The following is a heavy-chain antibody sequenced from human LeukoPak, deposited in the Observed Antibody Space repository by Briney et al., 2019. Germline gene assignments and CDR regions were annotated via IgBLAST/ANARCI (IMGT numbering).Heavy chain of an antibody. Sequence: SVKVSCKASGGTFSSYAISWVRQAPGQGPEWMGRIIPILGIANYAQKFQGRVTITADKSTSTAYMELSSLRSEDTAVYYCASTDEDIVATASFDYWGQGTLVTVSS. V-gene: IGHV1-69*04. D-gene: IGHD5-12*01. CDR3: ASTDEDIVATASFDY. CDR2: IIPILGIA. J-gene: IGHJ4*02. CDR1: GGTFSSYA.